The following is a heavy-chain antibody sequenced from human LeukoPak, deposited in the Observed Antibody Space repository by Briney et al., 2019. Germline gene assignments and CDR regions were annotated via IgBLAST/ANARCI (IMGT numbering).Heavy chain of an antibody. CDR1: GGSFSGYY. V-gene: IGHV4-34*09. CDR2: SNHSGST. CDR3: ARDGKTYYGDYPWDYGMDV. Sequence: SETLSLTCAVYGGSFSGYYWSWIRQPPGKGLEWIGESNHSGSTNYNPSLKSRVTISVDTSKNQFSLKLSSVTAADTAVYYCARDGKTYYGDYPWDYGMDVWGQGTTVTVSS. J-gene: IGHJ6*02. D-gene: IGHD4-17*01.